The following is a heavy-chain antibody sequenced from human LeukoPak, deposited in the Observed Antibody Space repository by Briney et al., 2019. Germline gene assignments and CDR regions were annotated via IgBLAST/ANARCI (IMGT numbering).Heavy chain of an antibody. D-gene: IGHD6-19*01. CDR1: RFTFRSYG. V-gene: IGHV3-30*18. Sequence: GGSLRLSCAASRFTFRSYGMHWVRQAPGKGLEWVAVISYDGSIKYYADSVKGRFTISRDNSKNTVYLQMNSLRAEDTAVYYCAKDGYSSGWYNPEYWGQGTLVTVSS. J-gene: IGHJ4*02. CDR2: ISYDGSIK. CDR3: AKDGYSSGWYNPEY.